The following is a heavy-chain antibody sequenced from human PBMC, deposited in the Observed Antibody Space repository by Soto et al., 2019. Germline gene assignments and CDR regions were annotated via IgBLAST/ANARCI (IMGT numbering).Heavy chain of an antibody. CDR2: IIPILGIA. V-gene: IGHV1-69*02. D-gene: IGHD1-1*01. CDR3: ARNVEGNPRARYYYYMDV. J-gene: IGHJ6*03. CDR1: GGTFSSYT. Sequence: ASVKVSCKASGGTFSSYTISWVRQAPGQGLEWMGRIIPILGIANYAQKFQGRVTITADKSTSTAYMELSSLRSEDTAVYYCARNVEGNPRARYYYYMDVWGKGTTVTVSS.